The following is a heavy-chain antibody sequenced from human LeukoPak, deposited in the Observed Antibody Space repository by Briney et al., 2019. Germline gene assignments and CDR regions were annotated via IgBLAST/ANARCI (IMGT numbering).Heavy chain of an antibody. CDR2: ISAYNGNT. D-gene: IGHD1-26*01. CDR3: ATGPAGIVDYLVY. V-gene: IGHV1-18*01. Sequence: ASVKVSCKAPGYTFTSYGISSVRQAPGQGLEWMGWISAYNGNTNYAQKLQGRVTMTEDTSTHTAYMELSSLRSDDTAVYFCATGPAGIVDYLVYWGQRTLVTVSS. CDR1: GYTFTSYG. J-gene: IGHJ4*02.